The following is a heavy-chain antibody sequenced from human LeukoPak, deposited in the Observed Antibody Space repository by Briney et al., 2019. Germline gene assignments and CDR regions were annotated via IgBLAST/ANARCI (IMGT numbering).Heavy chain of an antibody. CDR2: IYPGDSDT. D-gene: IGHD6-13*01. Sequence: GESLKISCKGSGYTFTSYWIGWVRQLPGKGLEWMGIIYPGDSDTRYSPSFQGQVTISADKSISTAYLQWSSLKASDTAMYYCARARYSSSLRYFDYWGQGTLVTVSS. V-gene: IGHV5-51*01. CDR1: GYTFTSYW. J-gene: IGHJ4*02. CDR3: ARARYSSSLRYFDY.